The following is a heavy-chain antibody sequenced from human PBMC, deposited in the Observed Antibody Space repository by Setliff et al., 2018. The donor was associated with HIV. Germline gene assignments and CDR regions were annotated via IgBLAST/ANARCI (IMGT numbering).Heavy chain of an antibody. J-gene: IGHJ6*03. Sequence: SVKVSCKASGGTFSRSVFSWVRQAPGQGLQWMGRFIPMFGATKYAQGFQSRVTITADRSTSTVHMELRSLRSEDTAMYYCARDQDSNYEGYMDVWGKGTTVTVSS. D-gene: IGHD4-4*01. V-gene: IGHV1-69*06. CDR2: FIPMFGAT. CDR3: ARDQDSNYEGYMDV. CDR1: GGTFSRSV.